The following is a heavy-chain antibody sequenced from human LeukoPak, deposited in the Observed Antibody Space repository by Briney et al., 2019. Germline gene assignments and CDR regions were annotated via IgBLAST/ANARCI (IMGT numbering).Heavy chain of an antibody. Sequence: PSQTLSLTCTVSGGSLSSGSYYWRWLRQPAGTGLEWIGRIYTSGSTNYNPSLKSRVTISVDTSKNQFSLKLSSVTAADTAVYYCARFGRYCSSTSCLYAFDIWGQGTMVTVSS. V-gene: IGHV4-61*02. CDR2: IYTSGST. J-gene: IGHJ3*02. CDR1: GGSLSSGSYY. D-gene: IGHD2-2*01. CDR3: ARFGRYCSSTSCLYAFDI.